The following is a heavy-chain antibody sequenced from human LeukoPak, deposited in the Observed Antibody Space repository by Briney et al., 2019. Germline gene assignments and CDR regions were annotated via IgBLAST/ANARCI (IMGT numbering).Heavy chain of an antibody. CDR2: IYTSGST. J-gene: IGHJ4*02. D-gene: IGHD3-22*01. Sequence: SETLSLTCTVSGGSISSGSYYRIRHRPPAGKGLEWIGRIYTSGSTNYNPSIKSRITIAVDTSKNQSSLKLSSVTAADPAVYYCAREHDSSGYYYPDYWGQGTLVTVSS. CDR3: AREHDSSGYYYPDY. V-gene: IGHV4-61*02. CDR1: GGSISSGSYY.